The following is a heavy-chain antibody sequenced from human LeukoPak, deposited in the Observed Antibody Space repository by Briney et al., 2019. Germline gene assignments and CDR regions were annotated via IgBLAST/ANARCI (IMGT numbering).Heavy chain of an antibody. CDR1: GYSISSGYY. D-gene: IGHD5-18*01. CDR2: IYYSGST. V-gene: IGHV4-38-2*02. CDR3: ARGGYSYYWWFDP. J-gene: IGHJ5*02. Sequence: PSETLSLTCTVSGYSISSGYYWGWIRQPPGKGLEWIGYIYYSGSTNYNPSLKSRVTISVDTSKNQFSLKLSSVTAADTAVYYCARGGYSYYWWFDPWGQGTLVTVSS.